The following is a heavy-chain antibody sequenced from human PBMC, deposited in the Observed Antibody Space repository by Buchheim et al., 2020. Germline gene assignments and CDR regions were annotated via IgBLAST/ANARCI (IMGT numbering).Heavy chain of an antibody. CDR1: GFTFSSYS. J-gene: IGHJ4*02. Sequence: EVQLVESGGGLVQPGGSLRLSCAASGFTFSSYSMNWVRQAPGKGLEWVSYISSSSSTIYYAESVQGRFTISRDNAKNSLYLQMNSLRDEDTAVYYWASLPISTMIVAERGLFYGYWGQGTL. D-gene: IGHD3-22*01. V-gene: IGHV3-48*02. CDR3: ASLPISTMIVAERGLFYGY. CDR2: ISSSSSTI.